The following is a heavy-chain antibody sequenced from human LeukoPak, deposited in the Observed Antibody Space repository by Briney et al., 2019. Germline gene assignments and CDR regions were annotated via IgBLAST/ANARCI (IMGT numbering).Heavy chain of an antibody. J-gene: IGHJ5*02. V-gene: IGHV4-38-2*02. CDR3: AREIRSYRGTTGTTGGWFDP. Sequence: SETLSLTCTVSGYSISSGYYWGWIRQPPGKGLEWIGSIYHSGSTYYNPSLKSRVTISVDTSKNQFSLKLSSVTAADTAVYYCAREIRSYRGTTGTTGGWFDPWGQGTLVTVSS. D-gene: IGHD1-1*01. CDR2: IYHSGST. CDR1: GYSISSGYY.